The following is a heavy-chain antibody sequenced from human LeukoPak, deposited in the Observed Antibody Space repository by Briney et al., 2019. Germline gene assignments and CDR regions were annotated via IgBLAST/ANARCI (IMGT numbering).Heavy chain of an antibody. V-gene: IGHV4-59*01. CDR3: ARTHSSGYYYSLSFDY. CDR2: IYYSGST. Sequence: SETLSLTCSVSVASISSYYWSWIRQPPGKGLEWIGYIYYSGSTNYNPSLKSRVTISVDTSKNQFSLKLSSVTAADTAVYYCARTHSSGYYYSLSFDYWGQGTLVTVSS. D-gene: IGHD3-22*01. CDR1: VASISSYY. J-gene: IGHJ4*02.